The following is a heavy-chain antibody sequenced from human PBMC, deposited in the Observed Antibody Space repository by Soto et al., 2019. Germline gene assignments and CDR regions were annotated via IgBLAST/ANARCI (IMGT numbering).Heavy chain of an antibody. CDR3: ARRRNVCRFLECSSDMEV. J-gene: IGHJ6*02. CDR1: GFTFSSYG. CDR2: ISYDESNK. V-gene: IGHV3-30*03. Sequence: QVQLVESGGGVVQPGRSLRLSCAASGFTFSSYGMHWVRQAPGKGLEWVAFISYDESNKYYADSVKGRFTISRDNSRTTLYLQMNSLRAEDTAVYFCARRRNVCRFLECSSDMEVWGHGTTVPVSS. D-gene: IGHD3-3*01.